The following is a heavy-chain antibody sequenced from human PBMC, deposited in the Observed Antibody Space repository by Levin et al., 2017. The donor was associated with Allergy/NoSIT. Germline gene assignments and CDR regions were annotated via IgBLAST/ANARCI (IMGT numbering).Heavy chain of an antibody. CDR3: AKGRYYYDSSLEWYFDY. CDR2: ISGSGGST. D-gene: IGHD3-22*01. V-gene: IGHV3-23*01. J-gene: IGHJ4*02. CDR1: GFTFSSYA. Sequence: GESLKISCAASGFTFSSYAMSWVRQAPGKGLEWVSAISGSGGSTYYADSVKGRFTISRDNSKNTLYLQMNSLRAEDTAVYYCAKGRYYYDSSLEWYFDYWGQGTLVTVSS.